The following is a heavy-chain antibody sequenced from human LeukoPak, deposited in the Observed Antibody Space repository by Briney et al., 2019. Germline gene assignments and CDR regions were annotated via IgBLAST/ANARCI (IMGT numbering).Heavy chain of an antibody. CDR2: VYDDGET. CDR3: ASTLVFGESPFDS. V-gene: IGHV4-59*07. D-gene: IGHD3-10*01. J-gene: IGHJ4*02. CDR1: GDSTRSHY. Sequence: SDTLSLTCTVSGDSTRSHYWSWIRQPPGKGLEWIGHVYDDGETNYNPSFKSRVIISVDTSRNQFSLRLTSVTAADTAIYYCASTLVFGESPFDSWGQGTLVTVSS.